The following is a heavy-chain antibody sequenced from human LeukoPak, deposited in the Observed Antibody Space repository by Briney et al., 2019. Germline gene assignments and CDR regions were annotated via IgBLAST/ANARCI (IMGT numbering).Heavy chain of an antibody. Sequence: GASVKVSCKASGYTFTSYGISWVRQAPGQGLEWMGWISAYNGNTNYAQKLQGRVTMTTDTSTCTAYMELRSLRSDDTAVYYCAREWYYRRSSWYDGDPYYYGMDVWGQGTTVTVSS. J-gene: IGHJ6*02. CDR3: AREWYYRRSSWYDGDPYYYGMDV. CDR1: GYTFTSYG. V-gene: IGHV1-18*01. CDR2: ISAYNGNT. D-gene: IGHD6-13*01.